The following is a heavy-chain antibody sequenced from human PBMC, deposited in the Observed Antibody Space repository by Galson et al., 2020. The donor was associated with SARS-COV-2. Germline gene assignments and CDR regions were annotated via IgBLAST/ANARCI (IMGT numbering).Heavy chain of an antibody. CDR3: TRVGDGYNSGFDY. CDR2: INHSGST. Sequence: SETLSLTCAVYSGSFSGYYWTWIRQPPGKGLEWIGEINHSGSTNYNPSLKCRATISVDTSKNQFSLKLNSVTAADTAVYYCTRVGDGYNSGFDYWGQGILVTVSS. D-gene: IGHD5-12*01. J-gene: IGHJ4*02. CDR1: SGSFSGYY. V-gene: IGHV4-34*01.